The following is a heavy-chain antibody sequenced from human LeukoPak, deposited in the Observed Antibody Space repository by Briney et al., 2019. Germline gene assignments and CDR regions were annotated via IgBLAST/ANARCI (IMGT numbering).Heavy chain of an antibody. CDR2: IIPIFGTA. Sequence: SVKVSCKASGGTFSSYAISWVRQAPGQGLEWMGGIIPIFGTANYAQKFQGRVTITADESTSTAYMELSSLRSEDTAVYYCARVGRQYSSSRLDYWGQGTLVTVSS. CDR3: ARVGRQYSSSRLDY. CDR1: GGTFSSYA. J-gene: IGHJ4*02. D-gene: IGHD6-13*01. V-gene: IGHV1-69*13.